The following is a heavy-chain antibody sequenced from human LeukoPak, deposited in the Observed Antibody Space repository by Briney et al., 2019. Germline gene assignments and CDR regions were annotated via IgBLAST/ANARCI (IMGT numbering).Heavy chain of an antibody. CDR3: AKDHGTAVAGFYY. D-gene: IGHD6-19*01. Sequence: GGSLRLSCAASAFSLSTYGASWVRQPPGKGLEWVSGITGTGGSTYYADSVTGRFTVSRDTSKNTLYLQMNSLRAEDTAIYYCAKDHGTAVAGFYYWGQGTLVTVSS. V-gene: IGHV3-23*01. J-gene: IGHJ4*02. CDR1: AFSLSTYG. CDR2: ITGTGGST.